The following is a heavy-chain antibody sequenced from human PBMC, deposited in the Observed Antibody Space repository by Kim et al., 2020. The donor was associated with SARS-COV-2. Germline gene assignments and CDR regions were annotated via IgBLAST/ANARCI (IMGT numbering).Heavy chain of an antibody. CDR1: GGSITTYY. CDR3: ARHLAGTPAAFDY. D-gene: IGHD2-2*01. Sequence: SETLSLTCTVSGGSITTYYWSWIRQPPGRDLELIGYIHDSGNTNYNPSLKNRLTISQDRSKNQLSLQLTSVTAADTAVYYCARHLAGTPAAFDYWGQGILVTVSS. J-gene: IGHJ4*02. CDR2: IHDSGNT. V-gene: IGHV4-59*13.